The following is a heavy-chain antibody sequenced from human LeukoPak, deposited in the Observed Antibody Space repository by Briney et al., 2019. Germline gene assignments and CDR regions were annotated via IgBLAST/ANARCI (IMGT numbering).Heavy chain of an antibody. V-gene: IGHV4-61*02. Sequence: SQTLSLTCTVSGGSISSGSYYWSWIRQPAGKGLEWIGRIYTSGSTNYNPSLKSRVTISVDTSKNQFSLKLSSVTAADTAVYYCAGEIVVVITTLAWFDPWGQGTLVTVSS. CDR1: GGSISSGSYY. CDR3: AGEIVVVITTLAWFDP. J-gene: IGHJ5*02. D-gene: IGHD3-22*01. CDR2: IYTSGST.